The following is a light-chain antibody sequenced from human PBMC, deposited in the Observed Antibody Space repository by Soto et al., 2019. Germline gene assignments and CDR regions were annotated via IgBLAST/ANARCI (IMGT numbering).Light chain of an antibody. V-gene: IGKV1-5*01. J-gene: IGKJ1*01. CDR2: DAS. CDR1: QSISSW. CDR3: QQYSSYWT. Sequence: GDRVTITCRASQSISSWLAWYQQKPGKAPKFLIYDASNLESGVPSRFSGSGSGTEFTLTISSLQPDDFATYDCQQYSSYWTFGQGTKVEIK.